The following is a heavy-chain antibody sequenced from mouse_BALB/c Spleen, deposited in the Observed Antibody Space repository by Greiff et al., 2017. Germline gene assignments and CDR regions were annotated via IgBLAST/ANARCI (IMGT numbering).Heavy chain of an antibody. CDR3: AREGYGNYDAMDY. CDR1: GYTFTSYW. CDR2: IDPSDSEI. V-gene: IGHV1-69*02. D-gene: IGHD2-10*02. Sequence: QVQLQQPGAELVKPGAPVKLSCKASGYTFTSYWMNWVKQRPGRGLEWIGRIDPSDSEIHYNQKFKDKATLTVDKSSSTAYIQLSSLTSEDSAVYYCAREGYGNYDAMDYWGQGTSVTVSS. J-gene: IGHJ4*01.